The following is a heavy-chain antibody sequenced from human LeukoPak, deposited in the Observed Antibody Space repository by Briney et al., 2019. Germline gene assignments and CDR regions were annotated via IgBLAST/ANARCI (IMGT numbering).Heavy chain of an antibody. CDR3: AKRGESCSSTNCLKYCFDY. D-gene: IGHD2-2*01. J-gene: IGHJ4*02. Sequence: AGSLRLSCAASGFTLSSFAMSWVRQAPGKGLEWVSAKGGGGVDTYYADSVKGRFTISRDNSKNTLYLQMNSLRAEDTAVYYCAKRGESCSSTNCLKYCFDYWGQGTLVTVSS. CDR2: KGGGGVDT. CDR1: GFTLSSFA. V-gene: IGHV3-23*01.